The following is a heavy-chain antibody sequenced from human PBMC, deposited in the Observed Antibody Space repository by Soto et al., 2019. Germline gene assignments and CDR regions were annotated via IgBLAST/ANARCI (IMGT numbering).Heavy chain of an antibody. J-gene: IGHJ6*02. Sequence: ASVKVSCKASGYTFTSYGISWVRQAPGQGLEWMGWISAYNGNTNYAQKLQGRVTMTTDTSTSTAYMELRSLRSDDTAVYYCARVYLGNSWYYYYGMDVWGQGTTVTVSS. CDR3: ARVYLGNSWYYYYGMDV. CDR2: ISAYNGNT. CDR1: GYTFTSYG. V-gene: IGHV1-18*01. D-gene: IGHD6-13*01.